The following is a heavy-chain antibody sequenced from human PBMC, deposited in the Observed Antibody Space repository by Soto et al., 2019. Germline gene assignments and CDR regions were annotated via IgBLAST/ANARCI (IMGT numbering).Heavy chain of an antibody. CDR1: GDSVSSNSAA. CDR3: AEARGYSYYYGMDV. CDR2: TYYRSKWYN. J-gene: IGHJ6*02. Sequence: SQTRSLTWAISGDSVSSNSAAWNWIRQSPSRGLEWLGRTYYRSKWYNDYAVSVKSRITINPDTSKNQFSLQLNSVTPEDTAVYYCAEARGYSYYYGMDVWGQGTTVTVSS. V-gene: IGHV6-1*01.